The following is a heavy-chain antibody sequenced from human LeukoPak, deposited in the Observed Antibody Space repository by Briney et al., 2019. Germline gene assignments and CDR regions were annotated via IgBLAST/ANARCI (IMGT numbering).Heavy chain of an antibody. CDR3: AREGVYSSGWYGPDYYYYGMDV. V-gene: IGHV1-2*06. J-gene: IGHJ6*02. CDR1: GYTFTGYY. D-gene: IGHD6-19*01. Sequence: ASVKVSCKASGYTFTGYYMHWVRQAPGQGLEWMGRINPNSGGTNYAQKFQGRVTMTRDTSISIAYMELSRLRSDDTAVYYCAREGVYSSGWYGPDYYYYGMDVWGQGTTVTVSS. CDR2: INPNSGGT.